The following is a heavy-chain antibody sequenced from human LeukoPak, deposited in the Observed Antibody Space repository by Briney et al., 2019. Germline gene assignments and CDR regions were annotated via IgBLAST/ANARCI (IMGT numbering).Heavy chain of an antibody. J-gene: IGHJ4*02. CDR3: ARKGSGFWGPRV. D-gene: IGHD3-16*01. CDR1: GYTLTGYY. V-gene: IGHV1-2*06. Sequence: ASVKVSCKASGYTLTGYYMHWVRQAPGQGLEWMGRINPNSGGTNYAQKFQGRVTMTRDTSISTAYMELSRLRSDDTAVYYCARKGSGFWGPRVWGQGTLVTVSS. CDR2: INPNSGGT.